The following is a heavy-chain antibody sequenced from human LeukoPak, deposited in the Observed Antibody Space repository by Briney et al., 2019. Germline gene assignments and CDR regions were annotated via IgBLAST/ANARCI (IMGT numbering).Heavy chain of an antibody. CDR1: GYTFTSYS. J-gene: IGHJ3*02. CDR3: ARDRDYSSTDAFDI. D-gene: IGHD4-11*01. Sequence: ASVKVSCKASGYTFTSYSISWVRLTPGQGLEWMGWISAYNGNTNYAQKLQGRVTMTTDTSTSTAYMELRSLRSDDTAVYYCARDRDYSSTDAFDIWGQGTMVTVSS. V-gene: IGHV1-18*01. CDR2: ISAYNGNT.